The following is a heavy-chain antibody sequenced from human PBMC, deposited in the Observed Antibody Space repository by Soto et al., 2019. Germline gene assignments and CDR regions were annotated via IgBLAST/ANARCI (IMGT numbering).Heavy chain of an antibody. V-gene: IGHV1-2*04. CDR2: INPNSGGT. CDR3: ASKSSSSAPSDYGMDV. CDR1: GYTFTGYY. J-gene: IGHJ6*02. D-gene: IGHD6-6*01. Sequence: ASVKVSCKASGYTFTGYYMHWVRQAPGQGLEWMGWINPNSGGTNYAQKFQGWVTMTRDTSISTAYMELSRLRSDDTAVYYCASKSSSSAPSDYGMDVWGQGTTVTVSS.